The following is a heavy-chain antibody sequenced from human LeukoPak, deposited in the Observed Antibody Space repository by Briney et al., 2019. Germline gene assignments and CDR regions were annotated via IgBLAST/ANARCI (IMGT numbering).Heavy chain of an antibody. CDR2: IFYNGNT. J-gene: IGHJ4*02. V-gene: IGHV4-39*07. D-gene: IGHD3-22*01. Sequence: LETLSLTCTVSGASISTNTYYWAWIRQPPGKGLEWIANIFYNGNTYYNPSLKSRVTISIDTSNNQFSLKLISVTAADMAVYYCARDSDYYYDSSGYYDYWGQGTLVTVSS. CDR1: GASISTNTYY. CDR3: ARDSDYYYDSSGYYDY.